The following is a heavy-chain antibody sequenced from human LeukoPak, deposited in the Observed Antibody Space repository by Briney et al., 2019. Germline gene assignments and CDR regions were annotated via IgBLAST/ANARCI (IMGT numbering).Heavy chain of an antibody. CDR2: ISDSGVST. D-gene: IGHD2/OR15-2a*01. CDR3: AKGAPREAHFPRDY. V-gene: IGHV3-23*01. J-gene: IGHJ4*02. CDR1: GFTFSTYA. Sequence: GGSLRLSCAASGFTFSTYAMTWVRQAPGKGLEWVSGISDSGVSTFYADSVKGRFTISRDNSHNTLYLQMNSLRAEDTAVYHCAKGAPREAHFPRDYWGQGTLVTVSS.